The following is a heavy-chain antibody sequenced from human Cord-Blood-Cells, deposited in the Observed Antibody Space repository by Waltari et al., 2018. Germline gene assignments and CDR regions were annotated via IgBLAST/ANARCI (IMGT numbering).Heavy chain of an antibody. V-gene: IGHV2-26*01. CDR3: ARIPSDVSRYYDFWSGYYISASYWYFDL. Sequence: QVTLKESGPVLVKPTETLTLTCTVSGFSLSNARMGVSWIRQPPGKALEWLAHIFSNDEKSYSTSLKSRLTISKDTSKSQVVLTMTNMDPVDTATYYCARIPSDVSRYYDFWSGYYISASYWYFDLWGRGTLVTVSS. D-gene: IGHD3-3*01. CDR2: IFSNDEK. CDR1: GFSLSNARMG. J-gene: IGHJ2*01.